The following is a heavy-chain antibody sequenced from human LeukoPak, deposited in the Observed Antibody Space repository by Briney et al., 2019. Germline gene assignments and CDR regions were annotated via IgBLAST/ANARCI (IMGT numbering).Heavy chain of an antibody. Sequence: SETLTLTCAVYGGSFSGYYWSWIRQPPGKGLEWIGEINHSGSTNYNPSLKSRVTISVDTSKNQFSLKLSSVTAADTAVYYCARGLPPDYWGQGTLVTVSS. J-gene: IGHJ4*02. CDR1: GGSFSGYY. V-gene: IGHV4-34*01. CDR3: ARGLPPDY. CDR2: INHSGST.